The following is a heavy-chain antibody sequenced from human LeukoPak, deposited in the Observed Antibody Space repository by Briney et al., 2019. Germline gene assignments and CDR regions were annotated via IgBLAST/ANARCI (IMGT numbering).Heavy chain of an antibody. D-gene: IGHD3-3*01. V-gene: IGHV4-34*01. CDR2: INHSGST. Sequence: SSETLSLTCAVYGGSFSGYYWSWIRKPPGKGLEWIGEINHSGSTNYNPSLKSRVTISIDTSKNQVFLKLSSVTAADTAVYYCAREGRVPYYDFWSGYYRGYYGMDVWGQGTTVTVSS. CDR3: AREGRVPYYDFWSGYYRGYYGMDV. J-gene: IGHJ6*02. CDR1: GGSFSGYY.